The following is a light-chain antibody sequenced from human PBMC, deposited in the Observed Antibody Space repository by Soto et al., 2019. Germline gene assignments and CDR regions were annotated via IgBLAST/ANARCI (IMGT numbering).Light chain of an antibody. Sequence: DIQMTQSPSTLSASVGDRVTITCRASQSISSWLAWYKQKPGKAPKLLIYDASSLESGVPSRFSGSGSGTEFTLTISSLRPADFATYYCQQYNSYAWTFGQGTKVEIK. V-gene: IGKV1-5*01. CDR3: QQYNSYAWT. CDR2: DAS. CDR1: QSISSW. J-gene: IGKJ1*01.